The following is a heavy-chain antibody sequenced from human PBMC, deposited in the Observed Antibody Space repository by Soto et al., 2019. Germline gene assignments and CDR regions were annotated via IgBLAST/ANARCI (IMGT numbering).Heavy chain of an antibody. Sequence: SETLSLTCAVSGGSISSGGYSWSWIRQPPGKGLEWIGYIYHSGSTYYNPSLKSRVTISVDRSKNQFSLKVNSVTAADTAVYYCARGRLVPAVNFDYWGLGTLVTVSS. V-gene: IGHV4-30-2*01. CDR2: IYHSGST. CDR3: ARGRLVPAVNFDY. CDR1: GGSISSGGYS. J-gene: IGHJ4*02. D-gene: IGHD2-2*01.